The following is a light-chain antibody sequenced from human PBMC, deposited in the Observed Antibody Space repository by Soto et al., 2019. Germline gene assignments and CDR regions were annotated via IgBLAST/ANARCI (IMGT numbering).Light chain of an antibody. J-gene: IGKJ3*01. CDR3: QHYSSWPPT. V-gene: IGKV3-15*01. Sequence: EMVMTQSPATLSVSPGERVTLSCRASESVHSNLAWYQQKPGQGPSLLIYYASTRVTGVPDRFSGSGSGTEFTLTISSLQSEDFGVYDCQHYSSWPPTFGPGTKVEIK. CDR2: YAS. CDR1: ESVHSN.